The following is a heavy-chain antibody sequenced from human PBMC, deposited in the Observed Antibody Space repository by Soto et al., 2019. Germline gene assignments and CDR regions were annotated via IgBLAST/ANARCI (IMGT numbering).Heavy chain of an antibody. CDR2: IYPDDSDT. J-gene: IGHJ4*02. D-gene: IGHD3-22*01. CDR3: AVCVDYYDSSGIDY. Sequence: GESLKISCKGSGYSFTSYWIGWVRQMPGKGLEWMGIIYPDDSDTRYSPSFQVKVTISADKSISTAYLQRSSLKAADTAMYYCAVCVDYYDSSGIDYWGQGTLVTVSS. CDR1: GYSFTSYW. V-gene: IGHV5-51*01.